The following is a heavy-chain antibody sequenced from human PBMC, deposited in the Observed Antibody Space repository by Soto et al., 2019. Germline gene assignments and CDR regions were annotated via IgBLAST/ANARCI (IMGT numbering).Heavy chain of an antibody. D-gene: IGHD3-3*01. CDR1: GYTFTSYG. V-gene: IGHV1-18*01. Sequence: ASVKVSCKASGYTFTSYGISWVRQAPGQGLEWMGWISAYNGNTNYAQKLQGRVTMTTDTSTSTAYMELRSLRSDDTAVYYCARWYYDFWSGYYPATYYYSGMDVWGQGTTVTVSS. J-gene: IGHJ6*02. CDR2: ISAYNGNT. CDR3: ARWYYDFWSGYYPATYYYSGMDV.